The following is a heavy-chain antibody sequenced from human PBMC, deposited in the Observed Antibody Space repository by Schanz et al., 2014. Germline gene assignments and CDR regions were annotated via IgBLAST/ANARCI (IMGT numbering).Heavy chain of an antibody. CDR2: ITPTLGKV. D-gene: IGHD3-10*01. J-gene: IGHJ4*02. CDR1: GGTFRSYT. V-gene: IGHV1-69*09. Sequence: QVQLVQSGAELRKPGTSVKVSCKASGGTFRSYTVSWVRQAPGQGLEWMGRITPTLGKVDYAQKFQGRVTITADISTSTAYMELISLTSEDTAVYYCARDPQYYYGSGRGYWGQGTLVTVST. CDR3: ARDPQYYYGSGRGY.